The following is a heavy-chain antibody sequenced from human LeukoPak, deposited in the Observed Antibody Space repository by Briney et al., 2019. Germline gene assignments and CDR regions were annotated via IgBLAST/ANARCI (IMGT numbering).Heavy chain of an antibody. CDR2: VGNSGGTT. Sequence: GGSLRLSCAASGFTFSSYAMSWVRQAPGKGLEWVSSVGNSGGTTYYADSVKGRFTISRDNPKNTLYLQMNSLTAEDTAVYYCAKDSKNFDYWGQGTRVTVSS. J-gene: IGHJ4*02. V-gene: IGHV3-23*01. CDR3: AKDSKNFDY. CDR1: GFTFSSYA.